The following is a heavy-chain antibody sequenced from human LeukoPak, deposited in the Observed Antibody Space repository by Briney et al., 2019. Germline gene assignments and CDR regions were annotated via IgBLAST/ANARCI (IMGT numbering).Heavy chain of an antibody. Sequence: GGSLRLSCAASGFTFTSYSMNWVRQAPGKGLEWVSTISGGGGSTYYVDSVKGRFTISRDNSKNTLYLQVNSLRAEDTAVYYCAKGGKWDVTPFDYWGQGTLVTVSS. V-gene: IGHV3-23*01. CDR2: ISGGGGST. CDR3: AKGGKWDVTPFDY. CDR1: GFTFTSYS. D-gene: IGHD1-26*01. J-gene: IGHJ4*02.